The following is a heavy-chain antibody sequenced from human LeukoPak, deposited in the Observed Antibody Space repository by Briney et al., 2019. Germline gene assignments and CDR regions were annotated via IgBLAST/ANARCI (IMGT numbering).Heavy chain of an antibody. J-gene: IGHJ5*02. D-gene: IGHD2-21*02. V-gene: IGHV1-69*06. CDR1: GYTFTSYD. CDR2: IIPIFGTA. Sequence: ASVKVSCKASGYTFTSYDINWVRQAPGQGLEWMGGIIPIFGTANYAQKFQGRVTITADKSTSTAYMELSSLRSEDTAVYYCARNMAVVTAIGWFDPWGQGTLVTVSS. CDR3: ARNMAVVTAIGWFDP.